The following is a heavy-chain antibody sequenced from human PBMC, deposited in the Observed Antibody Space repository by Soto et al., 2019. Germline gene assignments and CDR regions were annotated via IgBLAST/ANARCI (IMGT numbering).Heavy chain of an antibody. D-gene: IGHD4-17*01. J-gene: IGHJ5*01. V-gene: IGHV3-74*01. CDR3: AKGGDYGDYAGETWFDS. Sequence: EVQLVESGGGLVQPGGSLRLSCAASGFTFFAYWSHWVRQVPGKGLVWVSRINSDGSHTSYADSVRGRFTISRDNSKNTVYLQMNSLRSEDTAVYYCAKGGDYGDYAGETWFDSWGQGSLVTVSS. CDR1: GFTFFAYW. CDR2: INSDGSHT.